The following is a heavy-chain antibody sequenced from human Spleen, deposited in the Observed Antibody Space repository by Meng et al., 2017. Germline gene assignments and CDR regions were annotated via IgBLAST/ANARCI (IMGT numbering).Heavy chain of an antibody. D-gene: IGHD6-13*01. J-gene: IGHJ4*02. CDR3: AGSGYSSSWSGYHFDY. Sequence: GESLKISCAASGFTFSSYEMNWVRQAPGKGLEWVSYISSSGSTIYYADSVKGRFTISRDNAKNSLYLQMNSLRAEDTAVYYCAGSGYSSSWSGYHFDYWGQGTLVTVSS. V-gene: IGHV3-48*03. CDR1: GFTFSSYE. CDR2: ISSSGSTI.